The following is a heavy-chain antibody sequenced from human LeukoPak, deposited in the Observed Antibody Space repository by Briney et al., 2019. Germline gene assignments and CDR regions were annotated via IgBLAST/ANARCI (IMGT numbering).Heavy chain of an antibody. D-gene: IGHD2-21*02. Sequence: PSETLSLTCTVSSGSISSYYWSWIRQPPGKGLEWIGYIYYSGSTNYNPSLKSRVTISVDTSKNQFSLKLSSVTAADTAVYYCARGGAYCGGDCYSGAYWFDPWGQGTLVTVSS. CDR2: IYYSGST. CDR3: ARGGAYCGGDCYSGAYWFDP. CDR1: SGSISSYY. V-gene: IGHV4-59*12. J-gene: IGHJ5*02.